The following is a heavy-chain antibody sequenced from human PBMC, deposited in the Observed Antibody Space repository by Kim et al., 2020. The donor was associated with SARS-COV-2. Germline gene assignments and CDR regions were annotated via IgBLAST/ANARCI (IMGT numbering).Heavy chain of an antibody. V-gene: IGHV3-43*02. D-gene: IGHD1-7*01. CDR2: ISGDGGST. CDR1: GFTFDDYA. Sequence: LSLTCAASGFTFDDYAMHWVRQAPGKGLEWVSLISGDGGSTYYADSVKGRFTISRDNSKNSLYLQMNSLRTEDTALYYCARGTTDYYYGMDVWGQGTTVTVSS. CDR3: ARGTTDYYYGMDV. J-gene: IGHJ6*02.